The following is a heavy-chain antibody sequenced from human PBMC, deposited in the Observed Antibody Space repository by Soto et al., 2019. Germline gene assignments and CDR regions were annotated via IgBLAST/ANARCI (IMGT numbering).Heavy chain of an antibody. CDR3: ATYSSSQGQ. CDR2: IWYDGKNK. J-gene: IGHJ4*02. Sequence: GGSLRLSCAASGFTFRSYAMHWARQAPGKGLEWVAIIWYDGKNKDYADSVKGRFTVSRDNSKNTLYLQMNDLRVDDSGVYYCATYSSSQGQWGRGTPVTVSS. V-gene: IGHV3-33*03. D-gene: IGHD6-19*01. CDR1: GFTFRSYA.